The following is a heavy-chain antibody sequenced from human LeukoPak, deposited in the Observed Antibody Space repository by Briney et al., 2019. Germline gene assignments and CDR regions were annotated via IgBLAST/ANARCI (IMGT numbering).Heavy chain of an antibody. CDR1: GFTFSNNA. CDR2: ISASGGST. Sequence: GGSLRLSCAASGFTFSNNAMSWVRQPPGKGLEWVSSISASGGSTSYADSVKGRFTFSRDNSKNTLYLQMNSLRVEDTAVYYCATRVGLTRYWYFDLWGRGTLVTVSS. CDR3: ATRVGLTRYWYFDL. V-gene: IGHV3-23*01. J-gene: IGHJ2*01.